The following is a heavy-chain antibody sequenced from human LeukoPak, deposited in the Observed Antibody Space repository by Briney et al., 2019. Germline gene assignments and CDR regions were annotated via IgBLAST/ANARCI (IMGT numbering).Heavy chain of an antibody. D-gene: IGHD4-23*01. CDR2: INPNSGDA. J-gene: IGHJ4*02. CDR3: ARSNFGGNVHLDY. V-gene: IGHV1-8*02. CDR1: GGTFSSYA. Sequence: ASVKFSCKASGGTFSSYAINRVRQATGQGFEWIGCINPNSGDADYTQKFKGRVTFTRDTSTRSAYMELSSLGSEDTAVYYCARSNFGGNVHLDYWGQGTLVTVSS.